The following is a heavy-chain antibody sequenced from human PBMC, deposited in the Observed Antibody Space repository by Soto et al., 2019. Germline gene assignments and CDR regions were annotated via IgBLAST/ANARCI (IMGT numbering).Heavy chain of an antibody. J-gene: IGHJ4*02. D-gene: IGHD3-22*01. CDR2: IIPIFGTA. Sequence: GASVKVSCKASGVTFSSYAISWVRQAPGQGLEWMGGIIPIFGTANYAQKFQGRVTITADESTGTAYMELSSLRSEDTAVYYCARQYYYDSSGYSAFDYWGQGTLVTVSS. V-gene: IGHV1-69*13. CDR1: GVTFSSYA. CDR3: ARQYYYDSSGYSAFDY.